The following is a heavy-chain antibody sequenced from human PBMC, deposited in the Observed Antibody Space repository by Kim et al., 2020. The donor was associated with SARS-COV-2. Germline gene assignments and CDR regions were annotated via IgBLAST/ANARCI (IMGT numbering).Heavy chain of an antibody. V-gene: IGHV4-34*01. Sequence: SETLSLTCAVYGGSFSGYYWSWIRQPPGKGLEWIGEINHSGTTNYNPSLKSPVTISVDTSKNQFSLQLSSVTAADTAVYYCARGWGGIAAAGAWYYGLDVWGQGITVTVSS. D-gene: IGHD6-13*01. CDR2: INHSGTT. CDR3: ARGWGGIAAAGAWYYGLDV. CDR1: GGSFSGYY. J-gene: IGHJ6*02.